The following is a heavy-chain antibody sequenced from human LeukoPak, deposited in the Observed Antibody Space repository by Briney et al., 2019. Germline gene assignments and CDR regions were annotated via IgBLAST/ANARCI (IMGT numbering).Heavy chain of an antibody. CDR2: IKQDGSEK. J-gene: IGHJ2*01. CDR1: GFTFSSYW. Sequence: GGSLRLSCAASGFTFSSYWMSWVRQAPGKGLEWVANIKQDGSEKYYVDSVKGRFTISRDNAKNSLYLQMNSLRAEDTAVYYCARDRVVVVAGYWYFDLWGRGTLVTVYS. CDR3: ARDRVVVVAGYWYFDL. D-gene: IGHD2-15*01. V-gene: IGHV3-7*01.